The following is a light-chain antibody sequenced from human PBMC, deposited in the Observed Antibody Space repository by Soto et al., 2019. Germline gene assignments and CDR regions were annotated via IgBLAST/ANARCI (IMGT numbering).Light chain of an antibody. CDR2: DVS. J-gene: IGLJ1*01. V-gene: IGLV2-11*01. CDR1: RSDVGGYKY. Sequence: QSALTQPRSVSGSPGQSVTISCTGSRSDVGGYKYVSWYQQHPGKAPKLMIYDVSKRPSGVPGRFSGSKSGNTASLTISGLQAEDEADYYCSSYTVISTYVFGTGTKVTVL. CDR3: SSYTVISTYV.